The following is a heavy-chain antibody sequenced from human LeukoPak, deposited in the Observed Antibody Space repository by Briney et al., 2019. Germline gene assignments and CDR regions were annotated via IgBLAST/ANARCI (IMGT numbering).Heavy chain of an antibody. Sequence: ASVKVSCKASGYTFKNCDINWVRQATGQGLEWMGWMNPNSGNTGFAQKFQDRVSMTRDTSISTAYMELTSLRSGDTAVYYCARATPGGLHGYSFDYWGQGTVVTVYS. CDR2: MNPNSGNT. V-gene: IGHV1-8*02. CDR1: GYTFKNCD. J-gene: IGHJ4*02. CDR3: ARATPGGLHGYSFDY. D-gene: IGHD5-24*01.